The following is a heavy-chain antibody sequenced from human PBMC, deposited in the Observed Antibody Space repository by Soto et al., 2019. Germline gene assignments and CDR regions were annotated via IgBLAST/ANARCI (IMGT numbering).Heavy chain of an antibody. Sequence: HPGGSLRLSCAASGFPFSSYAMTWVCQAPGKGLEWVSAISGSGSSAYYADSVKGRFTISRDSSKHTLYLQMNSLRAEDTAVYYCAKDRYCSSTSCYAGFDYWGQGTLVTVSS. CDR1: GFPFSSYA. CDR2: ISGSGSSA. J-gene: IGHJ4*02. CDR3: AKDRYCSSTSCYAGFDY. D-gene: IGHD2-2*01. V-gene: IGHV3-23*01.